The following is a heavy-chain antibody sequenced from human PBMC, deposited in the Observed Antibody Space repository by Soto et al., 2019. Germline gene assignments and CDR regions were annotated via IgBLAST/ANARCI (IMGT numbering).Heavy chain of an antibody. CDR2: ISSSSSTI. Sequence: PGGSLRLSCAASGFTFSSYSMNWVRQAPGKGLEWVSYISSSSSTIYYADSVKGRFTISRDNAKNSLYLQMNSLRDEDTAVYYCARLGYGSGITLEVYYYYGMDVWGQGTTVTVSS. D-gene: IGHD3-10*01. V-gene: IGHV3-48*02. CDR3: ARLGYGSGITLEVYYYYGMDV. J-gene: IGHJ6*02. CDR1: GFTFSSYS.